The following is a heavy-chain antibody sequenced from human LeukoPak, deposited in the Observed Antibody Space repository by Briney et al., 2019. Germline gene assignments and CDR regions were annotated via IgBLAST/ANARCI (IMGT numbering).Heavy chain of an antibody. CDR3: ASVGYCSGGSCYSDYYYYGMDV. D-gene: IGHD2-15*01. CDR2: ISAYNGNT. CDR1: GYTFTSYG. J-gene: IGHJ6*02. Sequence: ASVKVSCKASGYTFTSYGISWVRQAPGQGLEWMGWISAYNGNTNYAQKLQGRVTMTTDTSTSTACMELRSLRSDDTAVYYCASVGYCSGGSCYSDYYYYGMDVWGQGTTVTVSS. V-gene: IGHV1-18*01.